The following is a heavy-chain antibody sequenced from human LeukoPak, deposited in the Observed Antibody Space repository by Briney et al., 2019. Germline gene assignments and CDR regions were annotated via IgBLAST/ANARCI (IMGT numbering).Heavy chain of an antibody. J-gene: IGHJ4*02. CDR3: ARVDYGGNPAFDY. Sequence: SVTVSCKASGGTFSSYAISWVRQAPGQGLEWMGRIIPIFGTANYAQKFQGRVTITTDQSKGTAYMELSSLRSEDTAVYYCARVDYGGNPAFDYWGQGTLVTVSS. CDR1: GGTFSSYA. D-gene: IGHD4-23*01. V-gene: IGHV1-69*05. CDR2: IIPIFGTA.